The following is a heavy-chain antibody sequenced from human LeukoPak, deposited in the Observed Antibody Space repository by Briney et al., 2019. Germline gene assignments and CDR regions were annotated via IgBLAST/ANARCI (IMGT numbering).Heavy chain of an antibody. CDR1: GYTFTGYY. J-gene: IGHJ4*02. V-gene: IGHV1-2*02. Sequence: ASVKVSCKASGYTFTGYYMHWVRQAPGQGLEWMGWINPNSGGTNYAQKFQGRVTMTRDTSISTAYMELSRLRSDDTAVYYCARSVRQYQLLKAHFDYWGQGTLVTVSS. D-gene: IGHD2-2*01. CDR2: INPNSGGT. CDR3: ARSVRQYQLLKAHFDY.